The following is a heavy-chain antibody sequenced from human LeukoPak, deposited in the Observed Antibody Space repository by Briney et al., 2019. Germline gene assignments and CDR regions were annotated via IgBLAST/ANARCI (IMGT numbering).Heavy chain of an antibody. Sequence: GGSLRLSCAASGITLSNYGMSWVRQAPGKGLEWVAGISDSGGRTNYADPVKGRFTISRDNPKNTLYLQMNSLRAEDTAVYFCAKRGVVIRVILVGFHKEAYCFDSWGQGALVTVSS. CDR1: GITLSNYG. V-gene: IGHV3-23*01. D-gene: IGHD3-22*01. CDR3: AKRGVVIRVILVGFHKEAYCFDS. CDR2: ISDSGGRT. J-gene: IGHJ4*02.